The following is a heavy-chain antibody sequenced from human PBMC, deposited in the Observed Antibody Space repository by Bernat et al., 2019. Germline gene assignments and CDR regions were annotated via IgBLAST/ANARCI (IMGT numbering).Heavy chain of an antibody. J-gene: IGHJ4*02. V-gene: IGHV4-30-4*01. Sequence: QVQLQESGPGLVEPSQTLSLTCTVSGGSISRGDYYWIWIRQPPGKGLEWIGYIYYSGSTYYNPSLKSRITISVDTSKNQFSLKLSSVTAAATAVYYCARGGYYGSGYYFDYWGQGTLVTVSS. CDR2: IYYSGST. D-gene: IGHD3-10*01. CDR1: GGSISRGDYY. CDR3: ARGGYYGSGYYFDY.